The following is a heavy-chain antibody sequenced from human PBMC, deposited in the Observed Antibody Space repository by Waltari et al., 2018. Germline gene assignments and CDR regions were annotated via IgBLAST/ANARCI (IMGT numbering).Heavy chain of an antibody. D-gene: IGHD5-18*01. Sequence: EVQLVESGGGLVKPGGSLRLSCAASGFTFRSYSMNWVRQAPGKGLEWVSYISSSSSTIYYADSVKGRFTISRDNAKNSLYLQMNSLRAEDTAVYYCARAPRGYSYGLDYWGQGTLVTVSS. CDR3: ARAPRGYSYGLDY. V-gene: IGHV3-21*05. CDR2: ISSSSSTI. CDR1: GFTFRSYS. J-gene: IGHJ4*02.